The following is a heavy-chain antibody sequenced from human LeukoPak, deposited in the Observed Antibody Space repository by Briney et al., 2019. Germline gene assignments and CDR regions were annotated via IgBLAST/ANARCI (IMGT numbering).Heavy chain of an antibody. CDR3: AKDPCSSTSCYFAYHFDN. CDR1: GFTFSTYG. CDR2: ISFDGSAK. V-gene: IGHV3-30*18. J-gene: IGHJ4*02. Sequence: GGSLRLSCAASGFTFSTYGMHWVRQAPGKGLEWVAVISFDGSAKYYADSVKGRFTISRDNSKNTLYLQMNSLRVEDTAAYYCAKDPCSSTSCYFAYHFDNWGQGTLVTVSS. D-gene: IGHD2-2*01.